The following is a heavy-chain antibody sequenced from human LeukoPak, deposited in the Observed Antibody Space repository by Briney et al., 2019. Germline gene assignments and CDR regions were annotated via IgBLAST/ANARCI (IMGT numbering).Heavy chain of an antibody. J-gene: IGHJ6*03. V-gene: IGHV4-59*01. CDR2: IYNSGST. CDR1: GASISSYY. D-gene: IGHD2-2*01. CDR3: ARGDFCSSTSCYLRPMDV. Sequence: PSETLSLTCTVSGASISSYYWSWIRQPPGKGLEWIGYIYNSGSTNYNPSLKSRVAMSVDTSKNQFSLKLSSVTAADTAVYYCARGDFCSSTSCYLRPMDVWGKGTTVTVSS.